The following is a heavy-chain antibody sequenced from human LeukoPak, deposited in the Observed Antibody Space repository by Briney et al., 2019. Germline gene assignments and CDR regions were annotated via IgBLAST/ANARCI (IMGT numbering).Heavy chain of an antibody. J-gene: IGHJ6*03. D-gene: IGHD2-15*01. CDR1: VGPISGSSYY. CDR3: TRQGGYYYYYYYMDV. CDR2: IYYSGST. Sequence: SETLSLTCTVSVGPISGSSYYWGWIRQPPGKGLDWTGSIYYSGSTYYNPSIKSRVTISVDTSKNQFSLKLSSVTAADTAMYYCTRQGGYYYYYYYMDVWGKGTTVTVSS. V-gene: IGHV4-39*01.